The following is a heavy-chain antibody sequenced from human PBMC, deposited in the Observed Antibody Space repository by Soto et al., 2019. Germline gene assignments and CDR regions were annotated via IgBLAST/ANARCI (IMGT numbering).Heavy chain of an antibody. CDR3: VGGQYCFAY. V-gene: IGHV3-30*03. D-gene: IGHD3-10*01. CDR1: GFPFTTYG. CDR2: ISYDGSNK. Sequence: QVQLVESGGGVVQPGRSLRLSCAASGFPFTTYGMHWVREGPGKGLEWVAVISYDGSNKYYADSVKGRFTISRDNSKNTRYLPMTRLSPDVTALCWCVGGQYCFAYRGQGTLFTVSS. J-gene: IGHJ4*02.